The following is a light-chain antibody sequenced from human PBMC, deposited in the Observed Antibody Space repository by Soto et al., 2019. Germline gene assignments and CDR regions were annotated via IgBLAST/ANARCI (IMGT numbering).Light chain of an antibody. Sequence: QSVLTQPASMSGSPGQSITISCTGTNSDVGGYNYVSWYQQHPGKAPKLMIYEVSNRPSGVSNRFSGSKSGNTASLTISGLQAEDEADYYCSSYTSSTTRLFGGGTKLTVL. CDR2: EVS. CDR1: NSDVGGYNY. V-gene: IGLV2-14*01. CDR3: SSYTSSTTRL. J-gene: IGLJ3*02.